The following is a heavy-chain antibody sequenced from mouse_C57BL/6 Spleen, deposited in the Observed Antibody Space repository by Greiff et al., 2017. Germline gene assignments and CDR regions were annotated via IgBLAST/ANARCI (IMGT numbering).Heavy chain of an antibody. CDR1: GFTFSSYT. CDR2: ISGGGGNT. V-gene: IGHV5-9*01. CDR3: ARYGYDGVWFAY. J-gene: IGHJ3*01. D-gene: IGHD2-2*01. Sequence: EVKLVESGGGLVKPGGSLKLSCAASGFTFSSYTMSWVRQTPEKRLEWVATISGGGGNTYYPDSVKGRFTISRDNAKNTLYLQMSSLRSEDTALYYCARYGYDGVWFAYWGQGTLVTVSA.